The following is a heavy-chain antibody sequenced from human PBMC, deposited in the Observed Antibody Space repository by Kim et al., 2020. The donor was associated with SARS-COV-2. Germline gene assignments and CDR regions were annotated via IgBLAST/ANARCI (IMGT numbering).Heavy chain of an antibody. J-gene: IGHJ4*02. CDR2: T. D-gene: IGHD2-15*01. CDR3: ARRTEAGGYFDF. V-gene: IGHV4-39*01. Sequence: TYYHPSLKSRVTISVDTSRNQFSLHRASVTAADAAVYYCARRTEAGGYFDFWGQGSPVTVAS.